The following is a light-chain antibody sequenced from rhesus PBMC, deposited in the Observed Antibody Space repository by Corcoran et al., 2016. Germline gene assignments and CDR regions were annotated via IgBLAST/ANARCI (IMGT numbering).Light chain of an antibody. J-gene: IGKJ1*01. CDR1: DNVNSY. Sequence: DIQMTQSPSSLSASVGDRVTITCRASDNVNSYVNWFQQKQGKAPILLIYKASTLQTGVPSRFSGTGYGTYYSFTISSLQSEDFATYYCLQYGSSPWTFGQGTKVEIK. CDR3: LQYGSSPWT. CDR2: KAS. V-gene: IGKV1-74*01.